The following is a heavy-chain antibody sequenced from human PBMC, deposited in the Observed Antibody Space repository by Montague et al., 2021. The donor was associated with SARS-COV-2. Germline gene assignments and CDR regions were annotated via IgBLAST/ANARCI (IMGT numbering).Heavy chain of an antibody. CDR1: GGSISDGGYS. CDR3: AREGGRIQLWLRGDDAFNI. Sequence: TLSLTCTVSGGSISDGGYSWTWIRQHPGKGLEWIGYVYYSGSTFYNPSLKSRITISVDTTKNQFSLKRSSVTAADTAVYYCAREGGRIQLWLRGDDAFNIWGQGTLVTVSS. J-gene: IGHJ3*02. D-gene: IGHD5-18*01. V-gene: IGHV4-31*03. CDR2: VYYSGST.